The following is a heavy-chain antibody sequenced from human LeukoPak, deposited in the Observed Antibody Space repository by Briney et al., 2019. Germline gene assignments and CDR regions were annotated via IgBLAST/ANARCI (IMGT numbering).Heavy chain of an antibody. J-gene: IGHJ4*02. Sequence: PGGSLRLSCAASGFTFSSYSMNWVRQAPGKGLEWAANIKQDGSERYYADSVKGRFTIFSDNAKNSLYLQMNSMRAEDTALYYCAVEIAVAATGGDYWGQGTLVTVSS. D-gene: IGHD6-19*01. CDR2: IKQDGSER. CDR1: GFTFSSYS. V-gene: IGHV3-7*01. CDR3: AVEIAVAATGGDY.